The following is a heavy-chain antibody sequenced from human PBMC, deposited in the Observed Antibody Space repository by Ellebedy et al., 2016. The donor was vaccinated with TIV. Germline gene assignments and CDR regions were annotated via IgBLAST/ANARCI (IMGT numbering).Heavy chain of an antibody. Sequence: GESLKISXATSGFTFSDGHMDWVRQAPGKGLEWVGRSKNKGNNYATQYAASVKGRFTISRDDSTSSLYLQMNSLRTEDTAIYYCTKTFYFDWGQGTLVIVSS. J-gene: IGHJ4*02. V-gene: IGHV3-72*01. CDR3: TKTFYFD. CDR2: SKNKGNNYAT. CDR1: GFTFSDGH. D-gene: IGHD2/OR15-2a*01.